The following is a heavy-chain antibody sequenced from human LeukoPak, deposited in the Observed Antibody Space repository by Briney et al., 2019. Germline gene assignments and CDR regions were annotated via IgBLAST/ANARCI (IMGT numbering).Heavy chain of an antibody. D-gene: IGHD6-19*01. V-gene: IGHV3-30*18. CDR1: GFTFSSHG. CDR3: AKVYNSGWYGADYFGMDV. J-gene: IGHJ6*02. Sequence: GGSLRLSCAASGFTFSSHGMHWVRQAPGKGLEWVALISYGGNNKYYADSVKGRFTISRDNSKDTMYLQMNSLGTEDTAVYYCAKVYNSGWYGADYFGMDVWGQGTTVIVSS. CDR2: ISYGGNNK.